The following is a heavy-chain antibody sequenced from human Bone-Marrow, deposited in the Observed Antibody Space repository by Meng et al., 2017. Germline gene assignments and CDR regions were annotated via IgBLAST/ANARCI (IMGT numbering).Heavy chain of an antibody. CDR1: GYNFTGYY. CDR3: ARTRRSGGVVPVAMDY. V-gene: IGHV1-2*02. CDR2: INPNSGDT. J-gene: IGHJ4*02. Sequence: ASVKVSCKASGYNFTGYYMHWVRQAPGQGLEWMGWINPNSGDTNYAQKFQGRVTMTRDTSISTAYMELSRLRSDDTAVYYCARTRRSGGVVPVAMDYWGQGTLVTVSS. D-gene: IGHD2-2*01.